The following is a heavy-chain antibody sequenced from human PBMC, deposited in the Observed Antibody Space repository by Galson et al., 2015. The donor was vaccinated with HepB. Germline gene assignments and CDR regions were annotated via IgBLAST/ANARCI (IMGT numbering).Heavy chain of an antibody. CDR3: ARDITPSPVRESPLPSYFDY. V-gene: IGHV3-21*01. Sequence: SLRLSCAASGFTFSSYSMNWVRQAPGKGLEWVSSISSSSSYIYYADSVKGRFTISRDNAKNSLYLQMNSLRAEDTAVYYCARDITPSPVRESPLPSYFDYWGQGTLVTVSS. D-gene: IGHD3-10*01. CDR2: ISSSSSYI. J-gene: IGHJ4*02. CDR1: GFTFSSYS.